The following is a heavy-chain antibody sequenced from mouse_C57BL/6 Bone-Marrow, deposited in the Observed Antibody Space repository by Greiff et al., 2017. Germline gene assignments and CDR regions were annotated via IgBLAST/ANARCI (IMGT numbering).Heavy chain of an antibody. CDR2: IYPGSGNT. D-gene: IGHD1-1*01. V-gene: IGHV1-76*01. CDR1: GYTFTDYY. CDR3: ARSDYYGSSGFAY. Sequence: VQLQQSGAELVRPGASVKLSCKASGYTFTDYYINWVKQRPGQGLEWIARIYPGSGNTYYNEKFKGKATLTAEKSSSTAYMQLSSLTSEDSAVYCCARSDYYGSSGFAYWGQGTLVTVSA. J-gene: IGHJ3*01.